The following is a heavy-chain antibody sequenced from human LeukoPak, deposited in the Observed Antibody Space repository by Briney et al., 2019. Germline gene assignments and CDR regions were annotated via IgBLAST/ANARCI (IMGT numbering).Heavy chain of an antibody. CDR2: ITGRGGDT. J-gene: IGHJ1*01. Sequence: GGSLRLSCAGSGFTFTNYAMIWVRQAPGKGVEWVSAITGRGGDTYYADSVKGRFTISRDNSKNTLYLQMNSLRAEDTAVYYCAKDPNGDYVGAFDFQRWGQGTQVTVSS. CDR1: GFTFTNYA. D-gene: IGHD4-17*01. V-gene: IGHV3-23*01. CDR3: AKDPNGDYVGAFDFQR.